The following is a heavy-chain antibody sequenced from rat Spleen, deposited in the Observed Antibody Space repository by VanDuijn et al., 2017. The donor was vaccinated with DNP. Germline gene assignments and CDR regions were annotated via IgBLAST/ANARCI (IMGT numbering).Heavy chain of an antibody. CDR1: GYTFTPYY. J-gene: IGHJ3*01. Sequence: VQLQQSGAELAKPGSSVKISCKASGYTFTPYYIGWIKQTTGQGLEYLGYIYTGSGGTNYNEKFKGKSTLTVDKSSSTAFMQLSSLTPDDSAVYYCARSWVGVRGIWFAYWGHGTLVTVSS. CDR3: ARSWVGVRGIWFAY. D-gene: IGHD4-3*01. CDR2: IYTGSGGT. V-gene: IGHV1-43*01.